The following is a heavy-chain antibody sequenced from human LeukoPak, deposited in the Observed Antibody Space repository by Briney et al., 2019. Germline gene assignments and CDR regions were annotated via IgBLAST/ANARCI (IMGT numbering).Heavy chain of an antibody. J-gene: IGHJ4*02. CDR1: GGSISSGGYY. V-gene: IGHV4-31*03. Sequence: SQTLSLTCTVSGGSISSGGYYWSWIRQHPGKGLEWIGYIYYSGSTYYNPSLKSRVTISVDTSKNRFSLKLSSVTAADTAVYYCARDAYGDLGFDYWGQGTLVTVSS. CDR2: IYYSGST. D-gene: IGHD4-17*01. CDR3: ARDAYGDLGFDY.